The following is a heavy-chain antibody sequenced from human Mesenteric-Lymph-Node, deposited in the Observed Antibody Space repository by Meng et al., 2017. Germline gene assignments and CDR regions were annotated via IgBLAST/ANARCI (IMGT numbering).Heavy chain of an antibody. V-gene: IGHV3-48*03. D-gene: IGHD3-10*01. Sequence: GESLKISCAASGFTLTNYWMSWVRQAPGKGLEWVAYIFNDGSSTSYLDSVKGRFTISRDNAKNSLYLQMNSLRAEDTAVYYCARGRGPHYSWGQGTLVTVSS. J-gene: IGHJ4*02. CDR3: ARGRGPHYS. CDR1: GFTLTNYW. CDR2: IFNDGSST.